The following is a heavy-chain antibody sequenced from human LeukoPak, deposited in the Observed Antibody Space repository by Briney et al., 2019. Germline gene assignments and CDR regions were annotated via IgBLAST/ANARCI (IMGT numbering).Heavy chain of an antibody. CDR1: GCTLSSFA. J-gene: IGHJ4*02. Sequence: AGSLRLSCAASGCTLSSFAMSWVRQPPGKGLEWVSAISGSGGTTFYADSVKGRITISREHSQTTLYLQMNSLRGEDTAVYYCVKRTVNYPFDFWGQGTLVTVSS. CDR2: ISGSGGTT. CDR3: VKRTVNYPFDF. V-gene: IGHV3-23*01. D-gene: IGHD1-7*01.